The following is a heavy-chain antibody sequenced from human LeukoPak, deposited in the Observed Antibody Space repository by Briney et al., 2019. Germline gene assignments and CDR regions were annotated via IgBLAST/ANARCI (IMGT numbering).Heavy chain of an antibody. CDR2: ISNKGGST. D-gene: IGHD1-26*01. Sequence: GGSLRLSCSASGFTFSSYGMHWVRQAPGKGLEYASGISNKGGSTYYADSVKGRFTISRDNSKNTLHLQMSSLRADDTAVYYCVKSGTWADFDSWGQGTLVTVSS. CDR3: VKSGTWADFDS. CDR1: GFTFSSYG. J-gene: IGHJ4*02. V-gene: IGHV3-64D*09.